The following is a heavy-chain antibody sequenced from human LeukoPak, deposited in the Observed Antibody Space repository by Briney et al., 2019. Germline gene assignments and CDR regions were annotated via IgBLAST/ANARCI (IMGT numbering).Heavy chain of an antibody. V-gene: IGHV3-23*01. Sequence: GGSLRLSCAASGFTFSNYAMSWVRQAPGKGLEWVSAISGSGVSTYYADSAKGRFSISRDNSLDSLCLQMNSLRAEDTAVYYCARDTFAVARKGFDYWGQGTLVTVSS. CDR3: ARDTFAVARKGFDY. CDR1: GFTFSNYA. CDR2: ISGSGVST. J-gene: IGHJ4*02. D-gene: IGHD6-19*01.